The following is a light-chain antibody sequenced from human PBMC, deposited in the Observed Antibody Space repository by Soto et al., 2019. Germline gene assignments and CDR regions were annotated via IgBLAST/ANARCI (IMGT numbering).Light chain of an antibody. CDR1: SSDVGGYNF. CDR2: EVS. Sequence: QSALAQPPSASGSPGQSVTISCTGTSSDVGGYNFVSWYQHHPGKAPKVIIYEVSKRPSGVPNRFSGSKSGNTASLTVSGLQAEVEADYYCSSYAGSNIYVFGTGTKVTVL. V-gene: IGLV2-8*01. J-gene: IGLJ1*01. CDR3: SSYAGSNIYV.